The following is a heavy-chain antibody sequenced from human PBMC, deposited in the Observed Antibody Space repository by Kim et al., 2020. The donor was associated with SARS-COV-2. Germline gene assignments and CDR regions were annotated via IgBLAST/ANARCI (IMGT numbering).Heavy chain of an antibody. J-gene: IGHJ3*02. V-gene: IGHV3-73*01. CDR3: TSVTGTTLAVWGAFDI. Sequence: GGSLRLSCAASGFTFNDSGMHWVRQAPGKGLEWVGRIKSKANSYSTVYAASVKGRFTISRDDSKNTAYLQMNSLKTEDTAVYYCTSVTGTTLAVWGAFDIWGQGTMVTVSS. D-gene: IGHD1-1*01. CDR1: GFTFNDSG. CDR2: IKSKANSYST.